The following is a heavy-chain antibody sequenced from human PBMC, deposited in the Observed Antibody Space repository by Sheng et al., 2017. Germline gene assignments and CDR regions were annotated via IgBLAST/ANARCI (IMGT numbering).Heavy chain of an antibody. CDR2: IWYDGSNK. CDR3: ARGDIMITFGGDFDY. D-gene: IGHD3-16*01. CDR1: GFTFSSYG. V-gene: IGHV3-33*01. Sequence: QVQLVESGGGVVQPGRSLRLSCAASGFTFSSYGMHWVRQAPGKGLEWVAVIWYDGSNKYYADSVKGRFTISRDNSKNTLYLQMNSLRAEDTAVYYCARGDIMITFGGDFDYWGQGTLVTVSS. J-gene: IGHJ4*02.